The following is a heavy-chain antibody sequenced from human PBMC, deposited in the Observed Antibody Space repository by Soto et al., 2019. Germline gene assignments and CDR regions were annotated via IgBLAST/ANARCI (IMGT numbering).Heavy chain of an antibody. Sequence: SETLSLTCAVYGGSFSGYYWSWIRQPPGKGLEWIGEINHSGSTNYNPSLESRVTISVDTSKNQFSLKLSSVTAADTAVYYCARGARSDIAVAGYFDYWGQGTLVTVSS. V-gene: IGHV4-34*01. J-gene: IGHJ4*02. CDR1: GGSFSGYY. CDR2: INHSGST. CDR3: ARGARSDIAVAGYFDY. D-gene: IGHD6-19*01.